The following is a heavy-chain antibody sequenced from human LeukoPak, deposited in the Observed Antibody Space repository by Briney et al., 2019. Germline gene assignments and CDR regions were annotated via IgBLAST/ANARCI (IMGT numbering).Heavy chain of an antibody. Sequence: ASVKVSCKTSGYRFITFGINWVRQAPGQGLEWMGWINPYNGNRYYAKRFQDRFNMTTDTSTSTVYLELQTLTSDDTAIYYCARFQASEFRGFDHWGQGTLITVSS. J-gene: IGHJ4*02. CDR2: INPYNGNR. V-gene: IGHV1-18*01. D-gene: IGHD3-10*01. CDR3: ARFQASEFRGFDH. CDR1: GYRFITFG.